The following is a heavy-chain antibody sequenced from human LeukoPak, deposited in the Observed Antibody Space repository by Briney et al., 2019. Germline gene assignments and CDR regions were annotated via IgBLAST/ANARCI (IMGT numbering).Heavy chain of an antibody. CDR2: SSAYNGNT. CDR1: GYTFTSYG. CDR3: ARAPTYYYDSSGYPGDY. J-gene: IGHJ4*02. V-gene: IGHV1-18*01. D-gene: IGHD3-22*01. Sequence: ASVKVSCKASGYTFTSYGISWVRQAPGQGLDWMGWSSAYNGNTNYAQKLQGRVTMTTDTPTSTAYMELRSLRSDDTAVYYCARAPTYYYDSSGYPGDYWGQGTLVTVSS.